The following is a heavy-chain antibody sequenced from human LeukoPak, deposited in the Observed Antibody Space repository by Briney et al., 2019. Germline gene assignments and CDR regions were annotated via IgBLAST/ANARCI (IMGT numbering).Heavy chain of an antibody. CDR3: AKGITMIVVPNY. V-gene: IGHV3-23*01. Sequence: PGGSLRLSCAASGFTFSSYAMSWVRQAPGKGLEWVSSISGSGGSTYYADSVKGRFTISRDNSKNTLYLQMNSLRAEDTAVYYCAKGITMIVVPNYWGQGTLVTVSS. CDR1: GFTFSSYA. CDR2: ISGSGGST. D-gene: IGHD3-22*01. J-gene: IGHJ4*02.